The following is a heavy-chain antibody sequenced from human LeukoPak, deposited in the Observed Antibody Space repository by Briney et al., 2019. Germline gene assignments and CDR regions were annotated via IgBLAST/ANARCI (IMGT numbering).Heavy chain of an antibody. CDR1: GFTFSSYG. D-gene: IGHD1-26*01. V-gene: IGHV3-33*01. CDR2: IWYDGSNK. CDR3: AGGSYYFDL. Sequence: AGGSLRLSCAASGFTFSSYGMHWVRQAPGKGLEWVAVIWYDGSNKYYADSVKGRFTISRDNSKNTLYLQMNSLRAEDTAVYYCAGGSYYFDLWGRGTLVTVSS. J-gene: IGHJ2*01.